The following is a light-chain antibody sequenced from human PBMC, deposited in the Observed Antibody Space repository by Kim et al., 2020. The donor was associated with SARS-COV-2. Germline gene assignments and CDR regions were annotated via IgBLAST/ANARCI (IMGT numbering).Light chain of an antibody. CDR1: SSDVGYYDY. Sequence: GQSIPISCTGTSSDVGYYDYVSWYQQHPGKVPKLIISDVSNRPSGVSSRFSGSKSGNTAYLTISGLQDEDEADYYCCSHARGSAYVFGTGTKVTVL. V-gene: IGLV2-14*03. CDR3: CSHARGSAYV. CDR2: DVS. J-gene: IGLJ1*01.